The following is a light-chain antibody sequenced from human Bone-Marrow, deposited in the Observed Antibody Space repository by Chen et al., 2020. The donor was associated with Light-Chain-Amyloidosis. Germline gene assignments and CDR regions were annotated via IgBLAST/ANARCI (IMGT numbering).Light chain of an antibody. CDR1: SGSIATNY. CDR2: ADD. CDR3: QSYQGSSQGV. V-gene: IGLV6-57*01. J-gene: IGLJ3*02. Sequence: NFMLTQPHSVSESPGKTVIISCTRSSGSIATNYVQWYQQRPGSSPTTVIYADDQRPTGVPERFSGSIDRSSNSASLTNSGLKTEDEADYYCQSYQGSSQGVFGGGTKLTVL.